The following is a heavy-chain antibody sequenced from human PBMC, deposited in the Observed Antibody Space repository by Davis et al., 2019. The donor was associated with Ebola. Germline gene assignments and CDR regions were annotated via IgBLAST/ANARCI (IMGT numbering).Heavy chain of an antibody. Sequence: SETLSLTCAVYGGSFSGYSWSSIRQPPWKGLEWIGEINHSGSTNYNPSPKSRDTISVDTSKNQFSLKLSSVTAADTAVYYCALRAYDYSNYYHYYYGMDVWGQGTTVTVSS. CDR3: ALRAYDYSNYYHYYYGMDV. D-gene: IGHD4-11*01. J-gene: IGHJ6*02. CDR1: GGSFSGYS. CDR2: INHSGST. V-gene: IGHV4-34*01.